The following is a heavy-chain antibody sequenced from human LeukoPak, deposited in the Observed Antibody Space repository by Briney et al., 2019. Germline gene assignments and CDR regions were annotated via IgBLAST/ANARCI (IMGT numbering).Heavy chain of an antibody. CDR3: ARDSSGYLDY. D-gene: IGHD3-22*01. CDR1: GGSISSGGYY. V-gene: IGHV4-31*03. CDR2: MYYSGST. Sequence: PSETLSLTCTVSGGSISSGGYYWSWIRQHPGKDLEWIGYMYYSGSTYYNPSLKSRVTISVDTSKNQFSLKLSSVTAADTAVYYCARDSSGYLDYWGQGTLVTVSS. J-gene: IGHJ4*02.